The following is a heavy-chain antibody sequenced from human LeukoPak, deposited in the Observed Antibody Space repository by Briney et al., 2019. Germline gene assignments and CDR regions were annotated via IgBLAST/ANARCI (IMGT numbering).Heavy chain of an antibody. V-gene: IGHV4-59*08. CDR1: GGSISSYY. Sequence: SETLSLTCTVSGGSISSYYWSWIRQPPGKGLEWIGYISYSGSTNYYPSLKSRVNMSVDTSKNQFSLKLSSVTAADTAIYYCARYYYDSNGYYYYFDNWGQGTLVTVSS. CDR3: ARYYYDSNGYYYYFDN. D-gene: IGHD3-22*01. J-gene: IGHJ4*02. CDR2: ISYSGST.